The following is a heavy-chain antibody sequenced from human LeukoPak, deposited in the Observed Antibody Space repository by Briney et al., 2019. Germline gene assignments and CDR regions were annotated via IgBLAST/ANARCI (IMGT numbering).Heavy chain of an antibody. CDR2: ITAYNGNT. CDR1: GYTFTGYY. V-gene: IGHV1-18*04. Sequence: ASVKVSCKASGYTFTGYYMRWVRQAPGQGLEWMGWITAYNGNTNYAHKLQGRVTMTTDTSTSTAYMELRSLRSDDTAVYYCARAGMVRGVITTLFDYWGQGTLVTVSS. D-gene: IGHD3-10*01. CDR3: ARAGMVRGVITTLFDY. J-gene: IGHJ4*02.